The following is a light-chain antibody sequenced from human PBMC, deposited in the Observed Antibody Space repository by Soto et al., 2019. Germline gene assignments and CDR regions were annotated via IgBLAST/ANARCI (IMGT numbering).Light chain of an antibody. J-gene: IGKJ5*01. Sequence: EIVMTQSPATLAVSPGERATLSCRASQSVRINVAWYQQKNGQAPRLLVYGASSRATGIPDRFSGSGSGTDFTLTINRLEPEDFAVYYCQLYGISPHFGHGARL. CDR1: QSVRIN. CDR2: GAS. CDR3: QLYGISPH. V-gene: IGKV3-20*01.